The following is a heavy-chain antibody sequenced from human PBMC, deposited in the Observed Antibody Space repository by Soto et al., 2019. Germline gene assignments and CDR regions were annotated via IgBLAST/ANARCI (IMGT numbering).Heavy chain of an antibody. J-gene: IGHJ4*02. Sequence: PGGSLRLSCAASGFTFSSYAMHWVRQAPGKGLEWVAVISYDGSNKYYADSVKGRFTISRDNSKNTLYLQMNSLRAEDTAVYYCAREDGSSGWLEGFDDRGQGTLVTV. CDR1: GFTFSSYA. V-gene: IGHV3-30-3*01. D-gene: IGHD6-19*01. CDR3: AREDGSSGWLEGFDD. CDR2: ISYDGSNK.